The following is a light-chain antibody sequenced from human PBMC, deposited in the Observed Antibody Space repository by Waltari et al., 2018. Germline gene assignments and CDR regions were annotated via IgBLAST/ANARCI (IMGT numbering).Light chain of an antibody. V-gene: IGLV2-8*01. CDR3: SSYAGSNNLV. CDR2: AVS. J-gene: IGLJ1*01. Sequence: QSALTQPPSASGSPGQSVTISCTGTSSDIGGYKYVSWYRHHPGKGPKLLIYAVSKRPSGVPNRFSGSKSGNTASLTVSGLQAEDEADYYCSSYAGSNNLVFGTGTKVTVL. CDR1: SSDIGGYKY.